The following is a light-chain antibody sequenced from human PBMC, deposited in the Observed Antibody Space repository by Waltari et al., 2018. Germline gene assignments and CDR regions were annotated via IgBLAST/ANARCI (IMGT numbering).Light chain of an antibody. CDR3: SSYTSSSTVV. V-gene: IGLV2-14*01. Sequence: QSALTQPASVSGSPGQSITISCTGPSSDVGGYNYASWYQQHPGKAPKLMIYEVSNRPPGVSNRFAVSKAGNTASLTISGLQAEDEADYYCSSYTSSSTVVFGGGTKLTVL. J-gene: IGLJ2*01. CDR1: SSDVGGYNY. CDR2: EVS.